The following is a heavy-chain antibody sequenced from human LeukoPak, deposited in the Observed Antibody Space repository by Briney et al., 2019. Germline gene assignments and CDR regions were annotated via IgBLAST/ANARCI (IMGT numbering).Heavy chain of an antibody. CDR1: DDSFSSHY. CDR3: ARDLVTVTKGFDI. J-gene: IGHJ3*02. V-gene: IGHV4-59*11. CDR2: ISYIGST. Sequence: SETLSLTCAVSDDSFSSHYWTWIRQPPGKGLEWIGYISYIGSTNYNSSLKSRVTISIDTSRNQFSLRLSSVTAADTAVYYCARDLVTVTKGFDIWGQGTMVSVSS. D-gene: IGHD4-17*01.